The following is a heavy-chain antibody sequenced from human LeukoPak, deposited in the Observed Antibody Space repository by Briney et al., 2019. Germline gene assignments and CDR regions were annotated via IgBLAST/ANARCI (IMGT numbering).Heavy chain of an antibody. Sequence: GGSLRLSCAASGFTFSSYEMNWVRQAPGKGLEWVSYISSSGSTIYYADSVKGRFTISRDNAKNSLYPQMNSLRAEDTAVYYCARDGSNRITIFGVVRGDQLDAFDIWGQGTMVTVSS. CDR2: ISSSGSTI. J-gene: IGHJ3*02. CDR3: ARDGSNRITIFGVVRGDQLDAFDI. D-gene: IGHD3-3*01. V-gene: IGHV3-48*03. CDR1: GFTFSSYE.